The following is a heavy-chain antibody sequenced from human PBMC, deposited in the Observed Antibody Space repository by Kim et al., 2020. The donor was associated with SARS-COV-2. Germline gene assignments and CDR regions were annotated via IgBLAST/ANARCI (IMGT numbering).Heavy chain of an antibody. V-gene: IGHV4-61*02. CDR3: AREEGPGYYDSSGYYYYYGMDV. CDR1: GGSISSGSYY. D-gene: IGHD3-22*01. J-gene: IGHJ6*02. CDR2: IYTSGST. Sequence: SETLSLTCTVSGGSISSGSYYWSWIRQPAGKGLEWIGRIYTSGSTNYNPSLKSRVTISVDTSKNQFSLKLSSVTAADTAVYYCAREEGPGYYDSSGYYYYYGMDVCGQGTTVTVSS.